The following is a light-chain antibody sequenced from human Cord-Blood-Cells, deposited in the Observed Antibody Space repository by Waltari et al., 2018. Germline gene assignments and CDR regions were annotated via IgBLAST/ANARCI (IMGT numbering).Light chain of an antibody. CDR3: SSYTSSSTYV. V-gene: IGLV2-14*01. CDR2: EVS. J-gene: IGLJ1*01. Sequence: QSALTQPASVSGSPGQSITISCTGTSSDVGGYNYVSWYQQHPGKAPKLMIYEVSNRPVGVAKSVSGSKAGTTASLTISGLQAEDEAAYYCSSYTSSSTYVFGTGTKVTVL. CDR1: SSDVGGYNY.